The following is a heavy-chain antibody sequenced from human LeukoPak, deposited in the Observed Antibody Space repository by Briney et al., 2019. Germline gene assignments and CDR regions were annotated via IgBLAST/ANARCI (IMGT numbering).Heavy chain of an antibody. V-gene: IGHV7-4-1*02. CDR1: GYTFTSYD. CDR2: INTNTGNP. CDR3: ATDPYTSSSWYRGRANNWFDP. Sequence: GASVKVSCKASGYTFTSYDINWVRQAPGQGLEWMGWINTNTGNPTYAQGFTGRFVFSLDTSVSTAYLQISSLKADDTAVYYCATDPYTSSSWYRGRANNWFDPWGQGTLVTVSS. J-gene: IGHJ5*02. D-gene: IGHD6-13*01.